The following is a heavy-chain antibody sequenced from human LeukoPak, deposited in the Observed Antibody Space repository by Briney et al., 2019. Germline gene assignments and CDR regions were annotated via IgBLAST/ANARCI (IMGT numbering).Heavy chain of an antibody. CDR2: ISGSGGST. J-gene: IGHJ4*02. D-gene: IGHD2-15*01. CDR3: AKDRIYCSGGSCYRYFDY. CDR1: GFTFSSYA. V-gene: IGHV3-23*01. Sequence: GGSLRLSCAASGFTFSSYAMSWVRQAPGKGLEWVSAISGSGGSTYYADSVKGRFTISRDNSKNTLHLQMNSLRAEDTAVYYCAKDRIYCSGGSCYRYFDYWGQGTLVTVSS.